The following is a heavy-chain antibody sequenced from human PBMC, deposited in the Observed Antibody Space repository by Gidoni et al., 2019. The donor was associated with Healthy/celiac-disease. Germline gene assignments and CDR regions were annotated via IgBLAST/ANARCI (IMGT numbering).Heavy chain of an antibody. CDR2: IYYSGST. D-gene: IGHD5-18*01. Sequence: QVQLQESGPGLVKPSETLSLTCTVPGCSISSYSWSWIRQPPGKGLEWIGYIYYSGSTNYNPSLKSRVTISVDTSKNQFSLKLSSVTAADTAVYYCARGYSYGSYYYYYYMDVWGKGTTVTVSS. J-gene: IGHJ6*03. CDR3: ARGYSYGSYYYYYYMDV. V-gene: IGHV4-59*08. CDR1: GCSISSYS.